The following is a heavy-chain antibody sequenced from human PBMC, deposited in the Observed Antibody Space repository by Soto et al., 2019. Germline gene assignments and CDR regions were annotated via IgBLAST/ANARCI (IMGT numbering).Heavy chain of an antibody. CDR3: ARRQSIMIRGANAFDI. D-gene: IGHD3-10*01. J-gene: IGHJ3*02. CDR2: IYWDGEK. CDR1: GFSLITTGAG. Sequence: QITLKESGPTLVQPTQTLTLTCSFSGFSLITTGAGVGWIRQPPGKAPEWLALIYWDGEKRYRPALKSRLTITKDSSKNQVVLTMTNMDPVDTATYYCARRQSIMIRGANAFDIWGQGTFLSVSS. V-gene: IGHV2-5*02.